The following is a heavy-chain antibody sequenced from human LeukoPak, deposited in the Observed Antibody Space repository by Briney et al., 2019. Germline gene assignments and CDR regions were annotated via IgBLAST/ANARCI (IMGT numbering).Heavy chain of an antibody. Sequence: SETLSLTCTVSGASINSHYWSWIRQPPGKGLEWIGYIYDSGSTKYNPSLKSRVTISLDTSKNQFSLKLTSVTAADTAVYYCARSPAYCGGDCFVFDYWGQGTLVTVSS. CDR2: IYDSGST. CDR1: GASINSHY. J-gene: IGHJ4*02. CDR3: ARSPAYCGGDCFVFDY. D-gene: IGHD2-21*02. V-gene: IGHV4-59*11.